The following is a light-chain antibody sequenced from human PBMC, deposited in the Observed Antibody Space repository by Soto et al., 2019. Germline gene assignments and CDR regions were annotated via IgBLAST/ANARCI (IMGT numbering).Light chain of an antibody. CDR3: QQYYSSPIT. Sequence: DIVMTQSPDSLAVSLGEWATINCKSSQSVLYNSNNKNYLAWYQQKPGQPPKLLIYWASTRESGVPDRFSGRGSGTDFTLTISSLQAEDVAVYYCQQYYSSPITFGQGTRLEIK. V-gene: IGKV4-1*01. CDR1: QSVLYNSNNKNY. CDR2: WAS. J-gene: IGKJ5*01.